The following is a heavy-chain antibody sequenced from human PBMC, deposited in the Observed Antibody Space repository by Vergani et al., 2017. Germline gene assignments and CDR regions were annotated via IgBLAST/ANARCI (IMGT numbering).Heavy chain of an antibody. Sequence: EVQLLESGGGLVQPGGSLRLSCAASGFTFSTYAMTWVRQAPGKGLEWVANRKYDGSKKNYVDSVKGRFTISRDNAKNSLYLQMNNLRVEDTAVYFCARSPHGYTFGGYISQFDPWGQGTLVTVSS. CDR3: ARSPHGYTFGGYISQFDP. J-gene: IGHJ5*02. CDR2: RKYDGSKK. D-gene: IGHD5-18*01. CDR1: GFTFSTYA. V-gene: IGHV3-7*01.